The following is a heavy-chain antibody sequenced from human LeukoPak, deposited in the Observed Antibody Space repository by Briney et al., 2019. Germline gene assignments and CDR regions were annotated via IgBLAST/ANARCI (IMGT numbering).Heavy chain of an antibody. V-gene: IGHV4-4*09. CDR1: GGSISSYY. J-gene: IGHJ4*02. CDR3: ARLNYDFWSGYYALHFDY. CDR2: IYTSGGT. Sequence: SETLSLTCTVSGGSISSYYWSWIRQPPGKGLEWIGYIYTSGGTNYNPSLKSRVTISVDTSKNQFSLKLSSVTAADTAVYYCARLNYDFWSGYYALHFDYWGQGTLVTVSS. D-gene: IGHD3-3*01.